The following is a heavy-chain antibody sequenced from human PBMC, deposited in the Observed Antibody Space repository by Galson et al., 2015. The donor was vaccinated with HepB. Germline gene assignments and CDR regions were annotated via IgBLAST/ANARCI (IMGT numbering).Heavy chain of an antibody. V-gene: IGHV3-66*01. D-gene: IGHD1-26*01. CDR2: IYSGGST. CDR3: ARDSSLGAVTSYHAFDI. CDR1: GFTVSSNY. J-gene: IGHJ3*02. Sequence: SLRLSCAASGFTVSSNYMSWVRQAPGKGLEWVSVIYSGGSTYYADSVKGRFTISRDNSKNTLYLQMNSLRAEDTAVYYCARDSSLGAVTSYHAFDIWGQGTMVTVSS.